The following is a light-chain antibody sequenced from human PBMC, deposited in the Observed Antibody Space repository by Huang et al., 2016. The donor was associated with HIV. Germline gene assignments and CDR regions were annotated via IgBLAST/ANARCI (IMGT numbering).Light chain of an antibody. Sequence: DIQMTQSPSSLSASVGDRVNITCRAGQSISNYLSWYQQRPGKTPKLLVYGASRLQSGVPSRFSGSGSGTDFTLTISSLQPEDFATYYCQQNYGSPFTFGGGTKVDIK. CDR1: QSISNY. V-gene: IGKV1-39*01. CDR2: GAS. J-gene: IGKJ4*01. CDR3: QQNYGSPFT.